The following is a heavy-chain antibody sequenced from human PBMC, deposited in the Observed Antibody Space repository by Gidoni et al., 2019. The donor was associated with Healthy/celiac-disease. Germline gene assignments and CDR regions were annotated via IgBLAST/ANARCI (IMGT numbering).Heavy chain of an antibody. J-gene: IGHJ5*02. V-gene: IGHV4-34*01. CDR1: GGSFSGYY. CDR3: ARAGLQWLVKQTPFDP. D-gene: IGHD6-19*01. Sequence: QVQLQQLGAGLLKPSETLSLICDVYGGSFSGYYWSWIRQPPGKGLEWIGEINHSGSTNYHPSLKRRVTISVDTSKNQFSLKLSSVTAADTAVYYCARAGLQWLVKQTPFDPWGQGTLVTVSS. CDR2: INHSGST.